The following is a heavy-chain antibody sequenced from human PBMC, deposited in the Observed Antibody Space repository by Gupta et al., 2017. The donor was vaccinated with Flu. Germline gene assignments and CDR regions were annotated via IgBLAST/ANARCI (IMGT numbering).Heavy chain of an antibody. J-gene: IGHJ4*02. CDR1: GYTFTGYY. V-gene: IGHV1-2*02. CDR3: ARFVALVVAAQSGNYLDY. Sequence: QVQLVQSGAEVKKPGASVQVSCTTSGYTFTGYYIHWVRQAPGKGLEWMGWIHPNSGATNYAQRFQGRVTMTRDTSTSTAHMELSRLTYDDTAVYYCARFVALVVAAQSGNYLDYWGQGTRVIVSS. D-gene: IGHD2-15*01. CDR2: IHPNSGAT.